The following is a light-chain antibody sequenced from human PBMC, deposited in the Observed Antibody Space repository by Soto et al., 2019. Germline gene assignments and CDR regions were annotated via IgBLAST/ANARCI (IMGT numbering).Light chain of an antibody. V-gene: IGLV4-69*01. CDR2: LNSDGSH. Sequence: QLVLTQSPSASASLGASVKLTCTLGSGHSSYAIVWHQQQPEKGPRYLMKLNSDGSHSKGDGIPDRFSGSSSGAERYLTISSLQSEDEADYYCQTWGTGLGVFGGGTKLTVL. CDR1: SGHSSYA. CDR3: QTWGTGLGV. J-gene: IGLJ2*01.